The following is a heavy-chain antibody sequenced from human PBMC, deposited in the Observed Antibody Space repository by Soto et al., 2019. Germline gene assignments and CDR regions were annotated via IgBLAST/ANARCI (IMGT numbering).Heavy chain of an antibody. CDR2: IYYSGST. CDR1: GGSISSYY. D-gene: IGHD6-13*01. V-gene: IGHV4-59*01. CDR3: ARAEKYSSSWGHYYYGMDV. J-gene: IGHJ6*02. Sequence: SETLSLTCTASGGSISSYYWSWIRQPPGKGLEWIGYIYYSGSTNYNPSLKSRVTISVDTSKNQFSLKLSSVTAADTAVYYCARAEKYSSSWGHYYYGMDVWGQGTTVTVSS.